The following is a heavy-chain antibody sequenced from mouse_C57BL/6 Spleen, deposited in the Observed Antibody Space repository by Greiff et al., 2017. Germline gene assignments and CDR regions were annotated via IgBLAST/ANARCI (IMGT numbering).Heavy chain of an antibody. Sequence: VQLQQPGAELVRPGTSVKLSCKASGYTFTSYWMHWVKQRPGQGLEWIGVIDPSDSYTNYNQKFKGKATLTVDTSSSTAYMQLSSLTSEDSAVYYCARSHGNYYFDYWGQGTTLTVSS. CDR3: ARSHGNYYFDY. J-gene: IGHJ2*01. CDR1: GYTFTSYW. CDR2: IDPSDSYT. D-gene: IGHD2-1*01. V-gene: IGHV1-59*01.